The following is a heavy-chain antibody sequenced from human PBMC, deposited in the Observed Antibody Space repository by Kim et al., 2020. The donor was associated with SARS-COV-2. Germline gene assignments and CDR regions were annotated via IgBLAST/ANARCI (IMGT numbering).Heavy chain of an antibody. Sequence: SETLSLTCTVSGGSISSYYRSWIRQPPGKGLEWIGYIYYSGSTNYNPSLKSRVTISVDTSKNQFSLKLSSVTAADTAVYYCARGQLERPLYYYYYMDVWGKGTTVTVSS. D-gene: IGHD1-1*01. CDR3: ARGQLERPLYYYYYMDV. J-gene: IGHJ6*03. V-gene: IGHV4-59*01. CDR1: GGSISSYY. CDR2: IYYSGST.